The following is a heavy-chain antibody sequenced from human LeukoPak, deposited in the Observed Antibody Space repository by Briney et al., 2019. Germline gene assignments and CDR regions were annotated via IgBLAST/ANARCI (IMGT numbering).Heavy chain of an antibody. Sequence: ASVKVSCKASGYSFTDFYIHWVRQAPGQGLEWMGWINPNSGGTKFAQKFQGRVTLTRDTSISTAYMELSGLTSDDTAVHYCARDVRGSGYSDMVYWGQGALVTVSS. CDR1: GYSFTDFY. J-gene: IGHJ4*02. CDR3: ARDVRGSGYSDMVY. D-gene: IGHD3-22*01. V-gene: IGHV1-2*02. CDR2: INPNSGGT.